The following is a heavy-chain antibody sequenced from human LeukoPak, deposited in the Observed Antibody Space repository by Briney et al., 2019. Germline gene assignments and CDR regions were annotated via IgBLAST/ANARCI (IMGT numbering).Heavy chain of an antibody. V-gene: IGHV3-7*01. Sequence: GGSLRLSCAASGFSFSNYWMTWVRQAPGKGLECVANIKEDGSETEYVDSVKGRFTISRDNAKNSLYLQMNSLSIEDTAVYYCAKWRRGRSELEHWGQGTLVTVSS. CDR2: IKEDGSET. CDR1: GFSFSNYW. CDR3: AKWRRGRSELEH. J-gene: IGHJ1*01. D-gene: IGHD1-1*01.